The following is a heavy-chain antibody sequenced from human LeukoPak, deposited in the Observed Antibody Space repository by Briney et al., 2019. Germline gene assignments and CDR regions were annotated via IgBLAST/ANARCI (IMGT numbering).Heavy chain of an antibody. J-gene: IGHJ4*02. V-gene: IGHV3-9*01. CDR2: ITWNGGNI. CDR3: ARSRGYYSYFDY. Sequence: GGSLRLSCAASGFTFDDYAMHWVRQAPGKGLEWVSGITWNGGNIGYADSVKGRFTISRDNAKNSLSLQMNSLRAEDTALYYCARSRGYYSYFDYWGQGTLVTVSS. D-gene: IGHD3-22*01. CDR1: GFTFDDYA.